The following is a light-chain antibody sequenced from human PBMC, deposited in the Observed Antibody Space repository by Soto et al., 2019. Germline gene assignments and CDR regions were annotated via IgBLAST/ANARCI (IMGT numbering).Light chain of an antibody. CDR2: DAS. V-gene: IGKV1-33*01. CDR3: QQYDNLPLT. Sequence: DIRHPHSPSSLSESVRDRVMMICQASQAPSHYTNPPQQKPGKAPKPLIYDASNLETGVPSMFSGSGSGTDFTFTISSLQPEDIATYYCQQYDNLPLTSGGGTRWIS. CDR1: QAPSHY. J-gene: IGKJ4*01.